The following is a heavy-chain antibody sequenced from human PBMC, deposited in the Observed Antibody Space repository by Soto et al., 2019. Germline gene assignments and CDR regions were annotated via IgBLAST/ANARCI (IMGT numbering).Heavy chain of an antibody. V-gene: IGHV3-49*03. D-gene: IGHD6-13*01. CDR3: ARYTYTSRYSYYGMDV. CDR1: GFTLGAYA. CDR2: VISKAHGGTT. Sequence: PGGSLRLSCTTSGFTLGAYAMSWFRQAPGKGLEGVGVVISKAHGGTTDYAASVKGRFDISRADSKSIAYLQMNSVTTEDTAVYFCARYTYTSRYSYYGMDVWGHGTTVTVSS. J-gene: IGHJ6*02.